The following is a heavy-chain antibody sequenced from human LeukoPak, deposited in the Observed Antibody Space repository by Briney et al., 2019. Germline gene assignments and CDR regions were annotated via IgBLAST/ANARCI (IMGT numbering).Heavy chain of an antibody. CDR3: ARRTRGYYYGSGILDV. D-gene: IGHD3-10*01. CDR1: GGSISSSSYY. CDR2: INHSGST. Sequence: PSETLSLTCTVSGGSISSSSYYWGWIRQPPGKGLEWIGEINHSGSTNYNPSLKSRVTISVDTSKNQFSLKLSPVTAADTAVYYCARRTRGYYYGSGILDVWGKGTTVTISS. V-gene: IGHV4-39*07. J-gene: IGHJ6*04.